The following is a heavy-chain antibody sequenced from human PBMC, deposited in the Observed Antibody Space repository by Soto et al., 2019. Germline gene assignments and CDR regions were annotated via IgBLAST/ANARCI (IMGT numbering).Heavy chain of an antibody. CDR2: MYFSGST. CDR3: ARGGGGYPPTFDS. J-gene: IGHJ4*01. V-gene: IGHV4-59*11. D-gene: IGHD5-12*01. CDR1: GGSISGHF. Sequence: VSLTCHVSGGSISGHFWSWIRQPPGKGLEWIGYMYFSGSTNYNPSLKSRVTMSVDTSKNQFALKLTSVTAADTAVYFCARGGGGYPPTFDSCGQGNMVAVYS.